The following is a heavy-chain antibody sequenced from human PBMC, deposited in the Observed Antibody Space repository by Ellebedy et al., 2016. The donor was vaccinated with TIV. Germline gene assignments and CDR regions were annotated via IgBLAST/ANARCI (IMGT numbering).Heavy chain of an antibody. CDR3: ARRPSIAMTHLRWFDP. J-gene: IGHJ5*02. CDR2: INHSGST. V-gene: IGHV4-34*01. CDR1: GGSFSGYY. Sequence: SETLSLXXAVYGGSFSGYYWSWIRQPPGKGLEWIGEINHSGSTNYNPSLKSRVTISVDTSKNQFSLKLSSVTAADTAVYYCARRPSIAMTHLRWFDPWGQGTLVTVSS. D-gene: IGHD2-21*01.